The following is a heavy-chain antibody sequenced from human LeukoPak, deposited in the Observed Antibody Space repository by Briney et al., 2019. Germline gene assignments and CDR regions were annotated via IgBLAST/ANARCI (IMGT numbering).Heavy chain of an antibody. Sequence: GVLRLSCAASGFTFSSYWMSWVRQPPGKGLEWIGEIYHSGSTNYNPSLKSRVTISVDKSKNQFSLKLSSVTAADTAVYYCARMPLGYSYGFDYWGQGTLVTVSS. J-gene: IGHJ4*02. CDR2: IYHSGST. D-gene: IGHD5-18*01. CDR3: ARMPLGYSYGFDY. V-gene: IGHV4-4*02. CDR1: GFTFSSYW.